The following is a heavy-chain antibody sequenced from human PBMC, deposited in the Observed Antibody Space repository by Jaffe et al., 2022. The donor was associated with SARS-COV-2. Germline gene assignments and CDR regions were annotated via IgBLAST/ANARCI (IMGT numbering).Heavy chain of an antibody. CDR2: ISYDGSNK. Sequence: QVQLVESGGGVVQPGRSLRLSCAASGFTFSSYGMHWVRQAPGKGLEWVAVISYDGSNKYYADSVKGRFTISRDNSKNTLYLQMNSLRAEDTAVYYCAKDLRYCSSTSCYTGYYYYGMDVWGQGTTVTVSS. J-gene: IGHJ6*02. D-gene: IGHD2-2*02. CDR3: AKDLRYCSSTSCYTGYYYYGMDV. CDR1: GFTFSSYG. V-gene: IGHV3-30*18.